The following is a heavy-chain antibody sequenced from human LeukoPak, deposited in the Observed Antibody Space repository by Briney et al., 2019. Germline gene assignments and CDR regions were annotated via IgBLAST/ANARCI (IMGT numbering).Heavy chain of an antibody. CDR3: ARGRGIAARRQGYYYYMDV. J-gene: IGHJ6*03. CDR1: GGSFSGYY. V-gene: IGHV4-34*01. CDR2: INHSGST. Sequence: SETLSLTCAVYGGSFSGYYWSWIRQPPGKGLEWIGEINHSGSTNYNPSLKSRVTISVDTSKNQFSLKLSPVTAADTAVYYCARGRGIAARRQGYYYYMDVWGKGTTVTVSS. D-gene: IGHD6-6*01.